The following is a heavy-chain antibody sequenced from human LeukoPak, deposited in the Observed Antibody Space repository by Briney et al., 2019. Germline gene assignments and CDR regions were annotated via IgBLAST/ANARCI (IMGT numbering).Heavy chain of an antibody. CDR3: ARHIGDYDSSGYLDY. J-gene: IGHJ4*02. Sequence: GESLKISCKGSGYSFTNYWIGWVRQMPGKGLEWMGIIYPGDSDTRYSPSFQGQVTISADKSISTAYLQWSSLKASDTAMYYCARHIGDYDSSGYLDYWGQGTLVTVSS. CDR2: IYPGDSDT. CDR1: GYSFTNYW. D-gene: IGHD3-22*01. V-gene: IGHV5-51*01.